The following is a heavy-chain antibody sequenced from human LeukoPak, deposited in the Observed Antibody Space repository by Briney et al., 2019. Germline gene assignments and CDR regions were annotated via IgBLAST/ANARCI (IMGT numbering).Heavy chain of an antibody. J-gene: IGHJ6*03. D-gene: IGHD2-15*01. V-gene: IGHV1-18*01. CDR1: GYTFTSYG. CDR2: ISAKNGET. Sequence: GASVKVSCKASGYTFTSYGISWVRQAPGQGLEWMGWISAKNGETNYAQKLQGRVTMTTDTSTNTAYMELRSLRSDDTAVYYCARTPDTDIVVVVAATSYYYMDVWGKGTTVTVSS. CDR3: ARTPDTDIVVVVAATSYYYMDV.